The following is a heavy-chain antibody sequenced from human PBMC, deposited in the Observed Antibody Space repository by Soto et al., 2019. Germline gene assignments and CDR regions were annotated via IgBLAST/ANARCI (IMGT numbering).Heavy chain of an antibody. D-gene: IGHD2-15*01. J-gene: IGHJ6*02. CDR2: IWYDGSNK. CDR3: ARDPEGYCSGGSCYPPYYYYGMDV. CDR1: GFTFSSYG. V-gene: IGHV3-33*01. Sequence: QVQLVESGGGVVQPGRSLRLSCAASGFTFSSYGMHWVRQAPGKGLEWVAVIWYDGSNKYYADSVKGRFTISRDNSKNTLYLQMNSLRAEDTAVYYCARDPEGYCSGGSCYPPYYYYGMDVWGQGTTVTVSS.